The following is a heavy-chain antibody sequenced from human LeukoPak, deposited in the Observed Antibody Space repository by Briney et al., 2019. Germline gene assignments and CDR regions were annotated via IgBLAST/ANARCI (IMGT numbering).Heavy chain of an antibody. J-gene: IGHJ4*02. Sequence: GRSLRLSCAASGFTFPTNPMHWVRQAPGKGLEWVAVVSHVGSIQNYADSVRGRFTISRDNSKNTVYLQMNSLRTEDTAVYYCARTLVVDYWGQGTLVTVSS. V-gene: IGHV3-30-3*01. CDR1: GFTFPTNP. CDR3: ARTLVVDY. D-gene: IGHD1-26*01. CDR2: VSHVGSIQ.